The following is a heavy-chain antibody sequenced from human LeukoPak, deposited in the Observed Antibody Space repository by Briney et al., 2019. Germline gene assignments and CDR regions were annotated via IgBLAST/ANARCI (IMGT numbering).Heavy chain of an antibody. Sequence: GGSLRLSCAASRFAFSTYAMTWVRQAPGKGLEWVAVISYDGSNKYYADSVKGRFTISRDNSKNTLYLQMNSLRAEDTAVYYCGKDEGDHLGGRSHYTARTYDVFDIWGQGTMVTVSS. CDR3: GKDEGDHLGGRSHYTARTYDVFDI. D-gene: IGHD3-16*02. CDR2: ISYDGSNK. CDR1: RFAFSTYA. V-gene: IGHV3-30-3*01. J-gene: IGHJ3*02.